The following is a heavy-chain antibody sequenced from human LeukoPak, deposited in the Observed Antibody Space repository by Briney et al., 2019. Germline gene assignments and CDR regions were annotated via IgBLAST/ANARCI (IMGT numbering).Heavy chain of an antibody. CDR3: ARVRFGESTYYYYYMDV. CDR2: MNPNSGNT. D-gene: IGHD3-10*01. Sequence: GASVKVSCKASGYTFTSYDINWVRQATGQGLEWMGWMNPNSGNTGYAQKFQGRVTMTRNTSISTAYMELSSLRSEDTAVYYCARVRFGESTYYYYYMDVWGKGTTVTVSS. V-gene: IGHV1-8*01. J-gene: IGHJ6*03. CDR1: GYTFTSYD.